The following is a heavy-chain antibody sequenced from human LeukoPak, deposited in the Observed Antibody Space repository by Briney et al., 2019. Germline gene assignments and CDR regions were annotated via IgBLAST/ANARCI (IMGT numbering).Heavy chain of an antibody. CDR3: ARVYGDPADY. Sequence: SETLSLTCTVSGGSISSGSYYWSWIRQPAGKGLEWIGRIYTSGSTNYNPSLKSRVPISVDTSKNQFSLKLSSVTAADTAVYYCARVYGDPADYWGQGTLVTVSS. V-gene: IGHV4-61*02. D-gene: IGHD4-17*01. J-gene: IGHJ4*02. CDR1: GGSISSGSYY. CDR2: IYTSGST.